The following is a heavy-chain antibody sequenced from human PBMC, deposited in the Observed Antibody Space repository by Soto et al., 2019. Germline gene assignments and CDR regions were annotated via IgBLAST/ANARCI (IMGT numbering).Heavy chain of an antibody. J-gene: IGHJ4*02. V-gene: IGHV3-30-3*01. D-gene: IGHD3-16*01. CDR3: ARDAYNYGYFSX. CDR1: GFTFSIYS. Sequence: PGGSLRLSCAASGFTFSIYSMHWVRQAPGKGLEWVEVISNDGSDIYYDDYVKVRFTISRDNSRSKLFLHMNSLRPEDTAVYYCARDAYNYGYFSXWVQGTLVTVSX. CDR2: ISNDGSDI.